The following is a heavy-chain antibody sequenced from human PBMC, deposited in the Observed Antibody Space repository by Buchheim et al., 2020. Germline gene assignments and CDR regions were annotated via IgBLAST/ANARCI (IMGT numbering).Heavy chain of an antibody. Sequence: QVQLVQSGAEVKKPGASVKVSCKASGYTFTSYYMHWVRQAPGQGLEWMGIINPSGGSTSYAQKFQGRVTMTRDTSTSTVYMELSSLRSEDTAVYYCASVGAARRTYYYYYGMDVWGQGTT. D-gene: IGHD6-6*01. J-gene: IGHJ6*02. CDR3: ASVGAARRTYYYYYGMDV. CDR1: GYTFTSYY. CDR2: INPSGGST. V-gene: IGHV1-46*01.